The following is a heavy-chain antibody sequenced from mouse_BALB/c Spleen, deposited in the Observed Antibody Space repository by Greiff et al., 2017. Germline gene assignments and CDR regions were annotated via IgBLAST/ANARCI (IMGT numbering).Heavy chain of an antibody. CDR3: ASNYGNYVGFAY. D-gene: IGHD2-1*01. CDR1: GFTFSSFG. CDR2: ISSGSSTI. V-gene: IGHV5-17*02. J-gene: IGHJ3*01. Sequence: EVKLMESGGGLVQPGGSRKLSCAASGFTFSSFGMHWVRQAPEKGLEWVAYISSGSSTIYYADTVKGRFTISRDNPKNTLFLQMTSLRSEDTAMYYCASNYGNYVGFAYWGQGTLVTVSA.